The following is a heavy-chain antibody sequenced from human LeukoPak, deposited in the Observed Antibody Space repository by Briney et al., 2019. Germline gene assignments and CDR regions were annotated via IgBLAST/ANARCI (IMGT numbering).Heavy chain of an antibody. V-gene: IGHV5-51*01. CDR3: ARQVAAAGTVNWFDP. J-gene: IGHJ5*02. Sequence: GESLKISCKGSGYSFTSYWIGWVRQMPGKGLEWMGIIYPGDSDTRYSPSFQGQVIISADKSISTAYLQWSSLKASDTAMYYCARQVAAAGTVNWFDPWGQGTLVTVSS. CDR2: IYPGDSDT. CDR1: GYSFTSYW. D-gene: IGHD6-13*01.